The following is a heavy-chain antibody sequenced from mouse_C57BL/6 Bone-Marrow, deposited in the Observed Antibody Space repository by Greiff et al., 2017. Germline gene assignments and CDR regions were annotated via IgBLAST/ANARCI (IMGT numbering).Heavy chain of an antibody. CDR3: EITTVVESLDY. V-gene: IGHV1-26*01. Sequence: EVQLQQSGPELVKPGASVKISCKASGYTFTDYYMNWVKQSHGKSLEWIGDINPNNGGTSYNQKFKGKATLTVDKSSSTAYMELRSLTSEDSAVYYCEITTVVESLDYWGQGTTLTVSS. J-gene: IGHJ2*01. CDR2: INPNNGGT. CDR1: GYTFTDYY. D-gene: IGHD1-1*01.